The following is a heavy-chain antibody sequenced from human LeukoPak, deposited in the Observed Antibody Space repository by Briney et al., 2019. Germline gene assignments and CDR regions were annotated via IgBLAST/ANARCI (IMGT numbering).Heavy chain of an antibody. D-gene: IGHD3-16*01. J-gene: IGHJ3*01. CDR2: IYYSSGST. CDR3: AGGVHTPYDFDAFDV. Sequence: PSETLSLTCTVSGGSMSSDNYYWSWIRQFPGKGLEWIGYIYYSSGSTYYNPPLEGRVFISVDTSKNQFFLKLSSVTAADTALYYCAGGVHTPYDFDAFDVWGQGTMVTVSS. CDR1: GGSMSSDNYY. V-gene: IGHV4-31*03.